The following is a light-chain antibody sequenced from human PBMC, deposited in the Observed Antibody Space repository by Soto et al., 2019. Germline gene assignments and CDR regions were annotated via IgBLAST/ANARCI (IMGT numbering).Light chain of an antibody. Sequence: DIQMTQSPSTLSASVGDTVTVTCRASQSVSGWLAWYQQKPGEAPTLLIYDASALPRGVPSRFGGSGSGTKFTLTTASLQPDDVATYYCQQYETFSGTLGPGTKVDIK. CDR2: DAS. V-gene: IGKV1-5*01. CDR1: QSVSGW. J-gene: IGKJ1*01. CDR3: QQYETFSGT.